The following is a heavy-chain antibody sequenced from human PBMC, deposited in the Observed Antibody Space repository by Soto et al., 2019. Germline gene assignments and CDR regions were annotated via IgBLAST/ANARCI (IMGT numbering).Heavy chain of an antibody. V-gene: IGHV5-51*01. Sequence: PGESLKISCKGSGYSFTSYWIAWVRQMPGKGLEWMGIIYPGDSDTRYSPSFQGQVTISADKSISTAYLQWSSLKASDTAMYYCARSARYYYYYMDVWGQGTTVTVSS. CDR1: GYSFTSYW. CDR3: ARSARYYYYYMDV. J-gene: IGHJ6*03. CDR2: IYPGDSDT. D-gene: IGHD6-6*01.